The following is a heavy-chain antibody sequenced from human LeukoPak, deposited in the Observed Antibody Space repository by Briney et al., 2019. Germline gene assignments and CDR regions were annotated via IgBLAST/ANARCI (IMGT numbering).Heavy chain of an antibody. Sequence: SETLSLTCTVSGGSISSYYWSWIRQPPGKGLEWIGYIYYGGSTNYNPSLKSRVTISVDTSKNQFSLKLSSVTAADTAVYYCARDNWNYGSSMDVWGQGTTVTVSS. J-gene: IGHJ6*02. CDR3: ARDNWNYGSSMDV. D-gene: IGHD1-7*01. CDR1: GGSISSYY. V-gene: IGHV4-59*01. CDR2: IYYGGST.